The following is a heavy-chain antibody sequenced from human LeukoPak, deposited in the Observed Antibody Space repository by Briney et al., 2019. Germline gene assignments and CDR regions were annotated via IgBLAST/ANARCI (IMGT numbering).Heavy chain of an antibody. V-gene: IGHV3-23*01. CDR3: AKPYNWNVPGFLDY. J-gene: IGHJ4*02. D-gene: IGHD1-1*01. Sequence: PGGSLRLSCAASGFTFSSYAMSWVRQAPGKGLEWVSAISGSGGSTYYADSVKGRYTISRDNSKNTLYLQMNSLRAEDTAVYYCAKPYNWNVPGFLDYWGQGTLVTVSA. CDR2: ISGSGGST. CDR1: GFTFSSYA.